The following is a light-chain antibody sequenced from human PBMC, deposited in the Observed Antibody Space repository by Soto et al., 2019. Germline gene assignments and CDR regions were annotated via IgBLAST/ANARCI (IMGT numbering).Light chain of an antibody. V-gene: IGKV3-15*01. J-gene: IGKJ1*01. CDR2: DAS. CDR1: QSISGS. CDR3: QEYNSWPWT. Sequence: EIEMTQSPATLSVSPGERVTLSCRSSQSISGSLAWYQQNPGQAPRLLIYDASNRATGLPARVTGSGSGTEFTLTIRGLRAGGFAVYYCQEYNSWPWTFGQGTKGDIK.